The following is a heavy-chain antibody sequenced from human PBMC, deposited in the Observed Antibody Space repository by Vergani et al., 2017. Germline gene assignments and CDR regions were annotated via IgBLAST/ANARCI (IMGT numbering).Heavy chain of an antibody. J-gene: IGHJ6*03. CDR3: ARGTAMVNRRVYYYYYYMDV. Sequence: EVQLVESGGGLIQPGGSLRLSCAASGFTVSSNYMSWVRQAPGKGLEWVSRINSDGSSTSYADSVKGRFTISRDNAKNTLYLQMNSLRAEDTAVYYCARGTAMVNRRVYYYYYYMDVWGKGTTVTVSS. CDR1: GFTVSSNY. D-gene: IGHD5-18*01. V-gene: IGHV3-74*02. CDR2: INSDGSST.